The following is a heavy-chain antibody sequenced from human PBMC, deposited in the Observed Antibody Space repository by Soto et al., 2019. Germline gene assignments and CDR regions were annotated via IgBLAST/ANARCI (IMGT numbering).Heavy chain of an antibody. Sequence: QVQLVQSGAEVKKPGSSVKVSCKASGGTFSSYAISWVRQAPGQGLEWMGGIIPIFGTANYAQKFQGRVTITADESTSTAYLELSSLRSEDTAVYYCARLTTVVTPVCYYGMDVWGKGTTVTVSS. J-gene: IGHJ6*04. CDR3: ARLTTVVTPVCYYGMDV. D-gene: IGHD4-17*01. V-gene: IGHV1-69*12. CDR1: GGTFSSYA. CDR2: IIPIFGTA.